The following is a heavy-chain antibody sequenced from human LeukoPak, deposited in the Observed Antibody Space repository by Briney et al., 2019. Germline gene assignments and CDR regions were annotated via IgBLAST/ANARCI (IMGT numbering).Heavy chain of an antibody. D-gene: IGHD1-20*01. CDR3: ARTYNWNDEFDY. V-gene: IGHV4-4*07. CDR1: GGSISSYY. Sequence: PSETLSLTCTVSGGSISSYYWSWIRQPPGKGLEWIGRIYTSGSTNYNPSLKSRVTISVDTSKNQFSLKLSSVTAADTAVYYCARTYNWNDEFDYWGQGTLVTVSS. CDR2: IYTSGST. J-gene: IGHJ4*02.